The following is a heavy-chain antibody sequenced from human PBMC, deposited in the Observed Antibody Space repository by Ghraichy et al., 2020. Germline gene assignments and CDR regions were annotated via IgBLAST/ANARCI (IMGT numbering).Heavy chain of an antibody. CDR1: GASISSGGYY. D-gene: IGHD3/OR15-3a*01. J-gene: IGHJ4*02. V-gene: IGHV4-31*03. Sequence: SETLSLTCSVSGASISSGGYYWSWIRQHPGKGLEWIGYIDYSGSTYYIPSLKSRVTISVDTSNNQFSLKLNSMTAADTAVYYCARLMIYGRSADYFDYWGQGTLVTVSS. CDR3: ARLMIYGRSADYFDY. CDR2: IDYSGST.